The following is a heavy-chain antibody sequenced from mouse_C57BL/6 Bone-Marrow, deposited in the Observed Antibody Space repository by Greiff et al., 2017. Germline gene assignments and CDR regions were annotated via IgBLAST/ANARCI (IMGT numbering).Heavy chain of an antibody. V-gene: IGHV5-4*03. Sequence: EVKLVESGGGLVKPGGSLKLSCAASGFTFSSYAMSWVRQTPEKRLEWVATISDGGSYTYYPDNVKGRFTISRDNAKNNLYLQMSHLKSEDTAMYYCAILLRASFDVWGTGTTVTVSS. CDR2: ISDGGSYT. J-gene: IGHJ1*03. CDR1: GFTFSSYA. D-gene: IGHD1-1*01. CDR3: AILLRASFDV.